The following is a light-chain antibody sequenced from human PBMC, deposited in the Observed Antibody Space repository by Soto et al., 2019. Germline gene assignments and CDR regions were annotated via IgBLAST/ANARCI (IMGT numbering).Light chain of an antibody. Sequence: DIVLPQSPATLSLSPGERATLSCRASQSLSTFLAWYQQKPGQAPRLLLYDASNRATGIPVRFSGSGSGTDFTLTISSLEPEDFAFYYCQQRSNLFTFGPGTTVEIK. CDR1: QSLSTF. CDR2: DAS. J-gene: IGKJ3*01. V-gene: IGKV3-11*01. CDR3: QQRSNLFT.